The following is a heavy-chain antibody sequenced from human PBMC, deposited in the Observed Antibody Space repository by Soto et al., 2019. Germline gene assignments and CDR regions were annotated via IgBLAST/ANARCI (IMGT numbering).Heavy chain of an antibody. CDR1: GYTFTSYY. CDR3: ARDGDYDFWSGTVRMDV. CDR2: INPSGGST. V-gene: IGHV1-46*01. J-gene: IGHJ6*02. D-gene: IGHD3-3*01. Sequence: ASVMVSCKASGYTFTSYYMHWVRQAPGQGLEWMGIINPSGGSTSYAQKFQGRVTMTRDTSTSTVYMELSSLRSDDTAVYYCARDGDYDFWSGTVRMDVWGQGTTVTVSS.